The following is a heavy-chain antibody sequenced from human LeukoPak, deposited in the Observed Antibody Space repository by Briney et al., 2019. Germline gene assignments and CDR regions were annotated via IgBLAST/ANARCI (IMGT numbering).Heavy chain of an antibody. Sequence: SQTLSVTCAISGDSVSSNNGAWNWIRQSPSRGLEWLGRTYYRSKWYNDYAVSMKGRITINPDTSKNQFSLQLNSVTPEDTAVYYCARDLENSGWYTFDYWGQGTLVTVSS. CDR1: GDSVSSNNGA. D-gene: IGHD6-19*01. CDR3: ARDLENSGWYTFDY. V-gene: IGHV6-1*01. CDR2: TYYRSKWYN. J-gene: IGHJ4*02.